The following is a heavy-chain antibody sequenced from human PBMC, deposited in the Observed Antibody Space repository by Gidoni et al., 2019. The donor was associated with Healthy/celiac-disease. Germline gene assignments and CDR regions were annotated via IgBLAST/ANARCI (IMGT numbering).Heavy chain of an antibody. CDR2: IWYDGSNK. V-gene: IGHV3-33*01. J-gene: IGHJ4*02. D-gene: IGHD5-18*01. CDR3: ARGFSGYSYGTHLDY. CDR1: GFTFSSYG. Sequence: QVQLVESGGGVVQPGRSLRLSCAASGFTFSSYGMHWVRQAPGKGLEWVAVIWYDGSNKYYADSVKGRFTISRDNSKNTLYLQMNSLRAEDTAVYYCARGFSGYSYGTHLDYWGQGTLVTVSS.